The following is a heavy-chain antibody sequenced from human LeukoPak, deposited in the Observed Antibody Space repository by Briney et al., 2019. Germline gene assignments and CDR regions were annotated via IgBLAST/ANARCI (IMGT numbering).Heavy chain of an antibody. J-gene: IGHJ5*02. V-gene: IGHV3-23*01. CDR3: ANSPVVVERQSQPT. CDR2: ISGSGDDT. D-gene: IGHD2-15*01. Sequence: QPGGSLRLSCVVSGFPFSSYAMSWVRQAPGKGLEWVSGISGSGDDTYYAASVKGRFIVSRDTSKNTLYLQMNSLRAEDTAVYYCANSPVVVERQSQPTWGQGTLVTVSS. CDR1: GFPFSSYA.